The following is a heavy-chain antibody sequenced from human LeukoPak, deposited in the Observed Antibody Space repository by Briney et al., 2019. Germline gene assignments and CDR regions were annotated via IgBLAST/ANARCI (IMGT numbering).Heavy chain of an antibody. J-gene: IGHJ4*02. D-gene: IGHD3-16*01. CDR1: GFTFSNAW. Sequence: PGGSLRLSCAASGFTFSNAWMIWVRQAPGKGLEWVGRIKSKTDGGTTDYAAPVKGRFTISKDDSKNTLYLQMNSLKTEDTAVYYCTTGPRIMFADYWGQGTLVTVSS. CDR2: IKSKTDGGTT. CDR3: TTGPRIMFADY. V-gene: IGHV3-15*01.